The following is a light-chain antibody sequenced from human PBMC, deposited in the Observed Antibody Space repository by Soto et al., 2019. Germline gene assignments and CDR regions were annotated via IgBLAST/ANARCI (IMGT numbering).Light chain of an antibody. CDR3: QQRSNWPLT. Sequence: EIVLTQSPATLSLSPGERATLSCRASQSVSSYLAWYQQKPGQAPRLLIYDASNRATGIPARFSGSGSGTDVTLTISSLEPGDFAVYYCQQRSNWPLTFGGGTKVEIK. J-gene: IGKJ4*01. CDR1: QSVSSY. CDR2: DAS. V-gene: IGKV3-11*01.